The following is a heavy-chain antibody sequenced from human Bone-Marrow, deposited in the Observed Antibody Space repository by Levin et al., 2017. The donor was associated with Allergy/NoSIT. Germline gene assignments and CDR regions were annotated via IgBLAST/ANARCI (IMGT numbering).Heavy chain of an antibody. J-gene: IGHJ4*02. Sequence: GESLKISCAASGFTVSSNYMSWVRQAPGKGLEWVSVIYSGGSTYYADSVKGRFTISRDNSKNTLYLQMNSLRAEDTAVYYCARDPNGSSWYDYWGQGTLVTVSS. CDR3: ARDPNGSSWYDY. CDR2: IYSGGST. V-gene: IGHV3-53*01. D-gene: IGHD6-13*01. CDR1: GFTVSSNY.